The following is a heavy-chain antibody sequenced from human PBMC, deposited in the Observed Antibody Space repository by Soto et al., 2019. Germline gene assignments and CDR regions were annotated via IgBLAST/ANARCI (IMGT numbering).Heavy chain of an antibody. CDR1: GGSISSGDYY. CDR3: ARDRIVVVPAATFLDY. CDR2: IYYSGTT. V-gene: IGHV4-30-4*01. D-gene: IGHD2-2*01. Sequence: LSLTCTVSGGSISSGDYYWSWIRQPPGKGLEWIGYIYYSGTTYYNPSLQSRVTISVDTSKNQFSLKLSSVTAADTAVYYCARDRIVVVPAATFLDYWGQGILVTRLL. J-gene: IGHJ4*02.